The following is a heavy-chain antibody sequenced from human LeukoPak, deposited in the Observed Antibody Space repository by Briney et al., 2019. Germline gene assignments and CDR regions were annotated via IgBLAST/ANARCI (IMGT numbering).Heavy chain of an antibody. Sequence: PSQTLSFTCTVSGYSISSGYYWGWIRQPPGKGLEWIGSIYHSGSTYYNPSLKSRVTISVDTSKNQFSLKLSSVTAADTAVYYCAREEVTTMIVVVITGCFDYWGQGTLVTVSS. D-gene: IGHD3-22*01. CDR3: AREEVTTMIVVVITGCFDY. V-gene: IGHV4-38-2*02. CDR1: GYSISSGYY. CDR2: IYHSGST. J-gene: IGHJ4*02.